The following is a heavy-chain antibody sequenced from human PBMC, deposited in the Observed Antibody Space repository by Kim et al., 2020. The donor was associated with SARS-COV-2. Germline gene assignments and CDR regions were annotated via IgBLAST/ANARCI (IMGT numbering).Heavy chain of an antibody. Sequence: SETLSLTCTVSGGSISSYYWSWIRQPPGKGLEWIGYIYYSGSTNYNPSLKSRVTISVDTSKNQFSLKLSSVTAADTAVYYCAGNWNDIGGSDAFDIWGQGTMVTVSS. CDR3: AGNWNDIGGSDAFDI. CDR1: GGSISSYY. V-gene: IGHV4-59*13. J-gene: IGHJ3*02. D-gene: IGHD1-1*01. CDR2: IYYSGST.